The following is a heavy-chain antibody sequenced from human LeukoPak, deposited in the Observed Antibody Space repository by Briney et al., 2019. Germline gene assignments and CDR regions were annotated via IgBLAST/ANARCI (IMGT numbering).Heavy chain of an antibody. D-gene: IGHD1-7*01. J-gene: IGHJ4*02. CDR2: IYTSGST. Sequence: SETLSLTRTVSGGSISSYFWSWIRQPAGKGLEWIGRIYTSGSTNYNPSLKSRVTMSVDTSKNQFSLKLSSVTAADPAVYYCAREELRSRFLDYWGQGTLVTVSS. CDR3: AREELRSRFLDY. V-gene: IGHV4-4*07. CDR1: GGSISSYF.